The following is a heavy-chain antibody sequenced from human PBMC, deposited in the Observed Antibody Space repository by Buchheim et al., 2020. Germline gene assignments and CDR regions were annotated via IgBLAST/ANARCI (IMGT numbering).Heavy chain of an antibody. CDR3: ARELSGNCRGGNCFSVWFDP. Sequence: QVQLKESGPGLVKPSETLSLTCTVSGGSINNYYWGWIRQPPGRGLEWIGYISDNGSPDYNPSLKSRVTMSVDTSKYQFSLKLTSVTAADTAVYYCARELSGNCRGGNCFSVWFDPWGQGTL. V-gene: IGHV4-59*01. CDR1: GGSINNYY. CDR2: ISDNGSP. J-gene: IGHJ5*02. D-gene: IGHD2-15*01.